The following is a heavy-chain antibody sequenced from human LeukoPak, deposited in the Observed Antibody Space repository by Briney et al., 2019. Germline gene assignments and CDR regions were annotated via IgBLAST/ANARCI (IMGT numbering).Heavy chain of an antibody. J-gene: IGHJ4*02. V-gene: IGHV4-61*01. CDR1: GASVSSVFYY. CDR3: ARNYYDSTGHLPGLFDY. CDR2: IYYSGST. Sequence: SETLSLTCTVSGASVSSVFYYWSWVRQPPGRGLEWIGYIYYSGSTNYNPSLKSRVTILVDTSKNQFSLRLSSVTAADTAVYYCARNYYDSTGHLPGLFDYWGQGTLVTVSS. D-gene: IGHD3-22*01.